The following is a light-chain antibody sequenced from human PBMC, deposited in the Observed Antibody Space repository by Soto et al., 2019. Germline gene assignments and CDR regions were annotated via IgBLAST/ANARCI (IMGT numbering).Light chain of an antibody. V-gene: IGKV1-9*01. CDR2: EES. Sequence: DIHVTQSPSFLSASLGERVTITCRPSQAVTKNMAWYQQKPGKPPKLLIYEESTLHSGVPSRFSGRKSGTQFTLTIDSLQPEDFATYYCQQVKTYPLTFGGGTKVDIK. J-gene: IGKJ4*01. CDR1: QAVTKN. CDR3: QQVKTYPLT.